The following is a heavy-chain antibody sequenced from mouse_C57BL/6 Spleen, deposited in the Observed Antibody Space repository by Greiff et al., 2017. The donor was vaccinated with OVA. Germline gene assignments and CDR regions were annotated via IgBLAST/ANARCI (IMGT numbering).Heavy chain of an antibody. CDR2: IYPGDGDT. Sequence: QVQLKESGPELVKPGASVKISCKASGYAFSSSWLNWVKQRPGKGLEWIGRIYPGDGDTNYNGKFKGKATLTADKSSSTAYMQLSSLTSEDSAVYFCARYSHYFDYWGQGTTLTVSS. J-gene: IGHJ2*01. CDR3: ARYSHYFDY. CDR1: GYAFSSSW. V-gene: IGHV1-82*01.